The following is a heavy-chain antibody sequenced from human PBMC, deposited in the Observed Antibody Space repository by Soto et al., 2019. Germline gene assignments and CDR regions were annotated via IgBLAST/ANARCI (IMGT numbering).Heavy chain of an antibody. J-gene: IGHJ4*02. Sequence: GGSLRLSCAASGFTFSLYAMIWVRQAPGKGLEWVSSVSRGSSYIYSADSLKGRFTISRDDAKNSLYLQMNSLRADDTAIYYCVRARATDSRPDYWGQGSLVTVSS. CDR3: VRARATDSRPDY. D-gene: IGHD3-22*01. CDR1: GFTFSLYA. V-gene: IGHV3-21*01. CDR2: VSRGSSYI.